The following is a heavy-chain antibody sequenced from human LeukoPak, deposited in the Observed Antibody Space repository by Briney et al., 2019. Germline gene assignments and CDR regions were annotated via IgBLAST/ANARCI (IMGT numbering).Heavy chain of an antibody. V-gene: IGHV3-7*05. CDR3: ARVQRYCSSSSCPWEPFDY. CDR2: IKQDGSEK. CDR1: GFTFSSYW. Sequence: GGSLRLSCAASGFTFSSYWMSWVRQAPGKGLKWVANIKQDGSEKYYVDSVKGRFTISRDNAKNSLYLQMNSLRAEDTAVYYCARVQRYCSSSSCPWEPFDYWGQGTLVTVSS. D-gene: IGHD2-2*01. J-gene: IGHJ4*02.